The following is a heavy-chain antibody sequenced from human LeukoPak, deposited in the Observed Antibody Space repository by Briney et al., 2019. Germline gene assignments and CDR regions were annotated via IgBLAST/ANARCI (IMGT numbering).Heavy chain of an antibody. CDR1: GGSISRGNYY. Sequence: PSQTLSLTCTVSGGSISRGNYYWSWIRQPAGKGLEWIGRIYTSGTTNYNPSLKSRVTISVDTSKNQFSLNLSSVTAADTAVYYCARGRLGDSFDYWGQGTLVTVSS. J-gene: IGHJ4*02. D-gene: IGHD3-16*01. CDR3: ARGRLGDSFDY. CDR2: IYTSGTT. V-gene: IGHV4-61*02.